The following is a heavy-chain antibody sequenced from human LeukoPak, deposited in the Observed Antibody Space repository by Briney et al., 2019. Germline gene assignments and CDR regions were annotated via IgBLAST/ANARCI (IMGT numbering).Heavy chain of an antibody. CDR2: ISGGGGST. J-gene: IGHJ4*02. V-gene: IGHV3-23*01. CDR3: AKGRRLGGHSSSWYSGDPFDY. D-gene: IGHD6-13*01. Sequence: AGGSLRLSCAASGFTFSSYAMHWVRQAPGKGLEWVSAISGGGGSTYYADSAKGRFTISRDNSKNTLYLQMNSLRAEDTAVYYCAKGRRLGGHSSSWYSGDPFDYWGQGTLVTVSS. CDR1: GFTFSSYA.